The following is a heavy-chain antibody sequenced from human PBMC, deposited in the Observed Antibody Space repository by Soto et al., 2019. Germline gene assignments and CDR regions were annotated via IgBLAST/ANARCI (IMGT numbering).Heavy chain of an antibody. D-gene: IGHD5-12*01. CDR1: GGSISSGDYY. V-gene: IGHV4-30-4*01. CDR3: ARWLGYGPHFDY. J-gene: IGHJ4*02. Sequence: QVQLQESGPGLVKPSQTLSLTCTVSGGSISSGDYYWSWIRQPPGKGLEWIGYIYYSGSTYYNPPLKSRVTISVDPSKTQFPLELSSVTSADTAVYYCARWLGYGPHFDYWGQVTLVTVSS. CDR2: IYYSGST.